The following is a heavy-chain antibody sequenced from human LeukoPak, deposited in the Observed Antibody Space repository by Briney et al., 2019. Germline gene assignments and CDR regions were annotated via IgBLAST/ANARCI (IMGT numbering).Heavy chain of an antibody. J-gene: IGHJ4*02. D-gene: IGHD5-12*01. Sequence: PGGSLRLSCAASGFTFSSYAMSWVRQAPGKGLEWVSAISGSGGSTYYADSVKGRFTISRDNSKNTLYLQMNSLRAEDTAVYYCAKDPEDGAWLTSTFDYWGQGTLVTVSS. CDR3: AKDPEDGAWLTSTFDY. CDR1: GFTFSSYA. CDR2: ISGSGGST. V-gene: IGHV3-23*01.